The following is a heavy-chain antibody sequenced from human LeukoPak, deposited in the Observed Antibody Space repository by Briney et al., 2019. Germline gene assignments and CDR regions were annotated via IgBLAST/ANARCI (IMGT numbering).Heavy chain of an antibody. Sequence: ASVKVSCKASGNTFTNYGISWVRQAPGQGLEWMGWISAYNGNTNYAQKLQGRVTMTTDTSTSTAYMELRSLRSDDTAVYYCARGRYYYGSGSLATFDYWGQGTLVTVSS. CDR3: ARGRYYYGSGSLATFDY. D-gene: IGHD3-10*01. CDR2: ISAYNGNT. J-gene: IGHJ4*02. CDR1: GNTFTNYG. V-gene: IGHV1-18*01.